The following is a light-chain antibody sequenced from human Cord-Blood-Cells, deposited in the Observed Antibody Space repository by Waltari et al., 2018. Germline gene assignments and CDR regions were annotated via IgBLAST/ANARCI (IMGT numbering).Light chain of an antibody. CDR2: GAS. CDR1: QSVSSSY. CDR3: QQYGSTPLT. Sequence: EIVFTHSPGTLSLSPGARATLSCRASQSVSSSYLAWYQQKPGQAPRLLIYGASSRATGIPDSFRGSGSGTDFTLTISRLEPEDFAVYYCQQYGSTPLTFGGGTKVEIK. J-gene: IGKJ4*01. V-gene: IGKV3-20*01.